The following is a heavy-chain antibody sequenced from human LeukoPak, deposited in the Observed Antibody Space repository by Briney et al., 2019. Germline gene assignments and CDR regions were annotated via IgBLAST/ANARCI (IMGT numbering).Heavy chain of an antibody. Sequence: GGSLRLSCAASGFTFSNYWMHWVRQAPGKGLVWVSRINSDGSSRNYADSVKGRFTISRDNTKNSLHLQMNSLRLEDTAVFYCARGDGSGLDYWGQGTLVTVSS. CDR1: GFTFSNYW. D-gene: IGHD2-15*01. CDR2: INSDGSSR. J-gene: IGHJ4*02. CDR3: ARGDGSGLDY. V-gene: IGHV3-74*01.